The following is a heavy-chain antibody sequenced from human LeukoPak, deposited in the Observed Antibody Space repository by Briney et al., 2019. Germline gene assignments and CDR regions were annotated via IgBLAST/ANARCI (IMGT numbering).Heavy chain of an antibody. D-gene: IGHD3-22*01. CDR3: AREDYYDSSGYYYED. V-gene: IGHV3-53*01. Sequence: GGSLRPSCAASGFTVSSNYMSWVRQAPGKGLEWVSVIYSGGSTYYADSVKGRFTISRDNSKNTLYLQMNSLRAEDTAVYYCAREDYYDSSGYYYEDWGQGTLVTVSS. J-gene: IGHJ4*02. CDR1: GFTVSSNY. CDR2: IYSGGST.